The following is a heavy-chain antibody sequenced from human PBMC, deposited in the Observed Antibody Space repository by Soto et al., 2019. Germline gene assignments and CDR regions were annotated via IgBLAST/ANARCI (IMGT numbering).Heavy chain of an antibody. V-gene: IGHV3-21*01. CDR3: AILTSYDSSGDYCY. CDR2: ISSSSSYI. CDR1: GFTFSSYS. D-gene: IGHD3-22*01. Sequence: EVQLVESGGGLVKPGGSLRLSCAASGFTFSSYSMNWVRQAPGKGLEWVSSISSSSSYIYYADSVKGRFTISRDNAKNSLYLQMNSLRAEDTVAYYCAILTSYDSSGDYCYWGQGTLVTVSS. J-gene: IGHJ4*02.